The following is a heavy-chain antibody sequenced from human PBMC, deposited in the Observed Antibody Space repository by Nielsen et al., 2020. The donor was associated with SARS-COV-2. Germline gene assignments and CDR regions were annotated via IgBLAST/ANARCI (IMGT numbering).Heavy chain of an antibody. CDR3: AILLAVAGIDC. D-gene: IGHD6-19*01. V-gene: IGHV3-23*01. CDR2: ISGSGGST. J-gene: IGHJ4*02. CDR1: GFTFSSYA. Sequence: GESLKISCAASGFTFSSYAMSWVRQAPGKGLEWVSAISGSGGSTYYADSVKGRFTISRDNSKNTLYLQMNSLRAEDTAVYYCAILLAVAGIDCWGQGTLVTVSS.